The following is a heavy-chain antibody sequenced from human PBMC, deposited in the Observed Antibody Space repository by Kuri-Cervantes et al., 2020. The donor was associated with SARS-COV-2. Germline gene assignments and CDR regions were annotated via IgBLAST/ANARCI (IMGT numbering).Heavy chain of an antibody. D-gene: IGHD2-15*01. CDR3: ARVYPSGGSCYDY. CDR1: GGTFSTYA. Sequence: SVKVSCKASGGTFSTYAINWVRQAPRQGLEWMGGIIPIFGTANYAQKFQGRVTITADKSTSTAYMELSSLRSEDTAVYYCARVYPSGGSCYDYWGQGTLVTVSS. J-gene: IGHJ4*02. V-gene: IGHV1-69*06. CDR2: IIPIFGTA.